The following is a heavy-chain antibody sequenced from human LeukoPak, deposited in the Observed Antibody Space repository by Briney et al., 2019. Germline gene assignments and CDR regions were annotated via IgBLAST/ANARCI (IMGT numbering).Heavy chain of an antibody. D-gene: IGHD3-10*01. J-gene: IGHJ5*02. CDR1: GFTFIRYA. CDR2: IGGSGAST. CDR3: ARDPRYYYGSGSYPNWFDP. Sequence: GGSLRLSCAASGFTFIRYAMTWVRQAPGKGLEWVSTIGGSGASTYYADSVKGRFTISRDNSKNTLYLQMNSLRAEDTAVYYCARDPRYYYGSGSYPNWFDPWGQGTLVTVSS. V-gene: IGHV3-23*01.